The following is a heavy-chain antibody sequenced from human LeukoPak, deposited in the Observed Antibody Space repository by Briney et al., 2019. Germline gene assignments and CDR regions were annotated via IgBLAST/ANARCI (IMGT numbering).Heavy chain of an antibody. CDR1: GFTFSSYA. J-gene: IGHJ4*02. V-gene: IGHV3-23*01. Sequence: PGGSLRLSCAASGFTFSSYAMSWVRQAPGKGLEWVSAITNSGGTTYYADSVKGRLTISRDYSKNTLYLQMNSLRAEDTAVYYCAKDPPPVSWLFDYWGQGTLVTVSS. CDR2: ITNSGGTT. D-gene: IGHD3-16*01. CDR3: AKDPPPVSWLFDY.